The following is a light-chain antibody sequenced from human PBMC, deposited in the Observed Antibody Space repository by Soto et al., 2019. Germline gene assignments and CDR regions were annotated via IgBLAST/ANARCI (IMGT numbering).Light chain of an antibody. CDR3: SSYTSSSIYV. CDR1: SSDVGGYNL. CDR2: EGT. J-gene: IGLJ1*01. V-gene: IGLV2-23*01. Sequence: QSALTQPASVSGSPGQSITVSCAGTSSDVGGYNLVSWYQQHPGKAPKLIIYEGTERPSGISPRFSGSKSGNMASLTISGLQAEDEADYYCSSYTSSSIYVFGSGTKVTVL.